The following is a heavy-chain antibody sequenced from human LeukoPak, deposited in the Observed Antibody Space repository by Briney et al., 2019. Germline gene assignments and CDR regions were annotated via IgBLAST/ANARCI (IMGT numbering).Heavy chain of an antibody. CDR2: IYYSGST. J-gene: IGHJ3*02. Sequence: PSETLSLTCTVSGGSISSSNYYWGWIRQPPGKGLEWIGNIYYSGSTYYNPSLKRRVTISVDTSKNQFSLKLSSVTAADTAVYYCARQGNTFDIWGQGTMVTVSS. V-gene: IGHV4-39*01. CDR3: ARQGNTFDI. CDR1: GGSISSSNYY.